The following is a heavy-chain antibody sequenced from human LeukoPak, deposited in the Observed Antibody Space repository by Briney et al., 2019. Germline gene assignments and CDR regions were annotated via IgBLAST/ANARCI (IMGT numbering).Heavy chain of an antibody. CDR2: IYHSGST. Sequence: PSETLSLTCAVSGGSISSGGYSWSWIRQPPGKGLEWIGYIYHSGSTYYNPSLKSRVTISVDRSKNQFSLKLSSVTAADTAVYYCARATPTGSMYYGAVDAFDIWGQGTMVTVSS. D-gene: IGHD3-10*01. V-gene: IGHV4-30-2*01. J-gene: IGHJ3*02. CDR3: ARATPTGSMYYGAVDAFDI. CDR1: GGSISSGGYS.